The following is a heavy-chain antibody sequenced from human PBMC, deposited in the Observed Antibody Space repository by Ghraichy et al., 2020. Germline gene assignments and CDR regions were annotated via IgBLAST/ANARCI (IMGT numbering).Heavy chain of an antibody. CDR1: GYDFANNW. Sequence: GESPNISCKGSGYDFANNWIAWVRQMPGKGLEWMGIIYPGDSDTRYSPSFQGQVTISADTSMTTAYLQWSSLKASDTAMYYCARRSSSGDMGFDSWGQGTLVTVSS. J-gene: IGHJ4*02. D-gene: IGHD3-22*01. CDR3: ARRSSSGDMGFDS. V-gene: IGHV5-51*01. CDR2: IYPGDSDT.